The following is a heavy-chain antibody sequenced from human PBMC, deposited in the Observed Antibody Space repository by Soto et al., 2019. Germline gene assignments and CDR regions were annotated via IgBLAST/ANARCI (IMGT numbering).Heavy chain of an antibody. CDR3: ARDGYCSIGVCDTVRYYYYMDV. D-gene: IGHD2-8*01. CDR2: INPSGGST. V-gene: IGHV1-46*03. CDR1: GYTFTSYY. J-gene: IGHJ6*03. Sequence: ASVKVSCKASGYTFTSYYMHWVRQAPGQGLEWMGIINPSGGSTSYAQKFQGRVTMTRDTSTSTVYMELSSLRSEDTAVYYCARDGYCSIGVCDTVRYYYYMDVWGKGTTVTVSS.